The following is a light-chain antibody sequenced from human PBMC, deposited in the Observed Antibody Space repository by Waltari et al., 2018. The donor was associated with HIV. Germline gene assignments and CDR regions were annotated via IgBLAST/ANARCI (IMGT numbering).Light chain of an antibody. Sequence: DIQMTQSPSTLSASVGDRVTIPCRASQNIRTWLAWYQQKPGKAPKLLIYKASSLESGVPSRFSGSGSGTEFTLTITSLQPDDFATYYCQHYTSYPFGQGTKVETK. J-gene: IGKJ2*01. CDR1: QNIRTW. CDR3: QHYTSYP. CDR2: KAS. V-gene: IGKV1-5*03.